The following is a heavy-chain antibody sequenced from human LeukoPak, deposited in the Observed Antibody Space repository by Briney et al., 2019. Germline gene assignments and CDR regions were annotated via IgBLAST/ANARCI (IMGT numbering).Heavy chain of an antibody. Sequence: ASVKVSCKASGYTFTSYYMHWVRQAPGQGLEWMGIINPSGGSTSYAQKFQGRVTMTEDTSTDTAYMELSSLRSEDTAVYYCATGFWSGYPLGAFDIWGQGTMVTVSS. D-gene: IGHD3-3*01. CDR3: ATGFWSGYPLGAFDI. CDR2: INPSGGST. CDR1: GYTFTSYY. V-gene: IGHV1-46*01. J-gene: IGHJ3*02.